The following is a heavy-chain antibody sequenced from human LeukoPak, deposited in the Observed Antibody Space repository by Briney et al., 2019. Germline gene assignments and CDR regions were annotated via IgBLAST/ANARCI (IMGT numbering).Heavy chain of an antibody. J-gene: IGHJ5*02. CDR2: VDPEDGET. CDR3: ATLSRIAVFGVARFDP. Sequence: GASVKVSCKASGYTFTDHYMHWIKQAPGKGLEWMGRVDPEDGETTYAEKFQGRITITADTSTDTTSMELGSLRSEDTAVYYCATLSRIAVFGVARFDPWGQGTLVIVSS. D-gene: IGHD3-3*01. CDR1: GYTFTDHY. V-gene: IGHV1-69-2*01.